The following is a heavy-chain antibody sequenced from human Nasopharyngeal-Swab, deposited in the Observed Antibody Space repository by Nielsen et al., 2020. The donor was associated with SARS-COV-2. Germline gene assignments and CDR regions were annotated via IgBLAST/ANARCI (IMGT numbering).Heavy chain of an antibody. Sequence: WVRQAHGRGLGGMGWINAGNGNTKYSQKFQGRVTITRDTSASTAYMELSSLRSEDTAVYYCARGRGYYGSGGYFYYMDVWGKGTTVTVSS. CDR2: INAGNGNT. V-gene: IGHV1-3*01. CDR3: ARGRGYYGSGGYFYYMDV. J-gene: IGHJ6*03. D-gene: IGHD3-10*01.